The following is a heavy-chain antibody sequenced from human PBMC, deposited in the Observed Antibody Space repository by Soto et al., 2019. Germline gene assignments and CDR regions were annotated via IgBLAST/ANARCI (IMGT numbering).Heavy chain of an antibody. D-gene: IGHD6-6*01. V-gene: IGHV3-23*01. J-gene: IGHJ5*02. Sequence: EVQLLESGGGLVQPGGSLRLSCAASGFTFSSYAMSWVRQAPGKGLEWVSAISGSGGSTYYADSVKGRFTISRDNSKNTLYLQMNSLRAEDTAVYYCAKEPHGWYSSSSRGNWFDPWGQGTLVTVSS. CDR3: AKEPHGWYSSSSRGNWFDP. CDR2: ISGSGGST. CDR1: GFTFSSYA.